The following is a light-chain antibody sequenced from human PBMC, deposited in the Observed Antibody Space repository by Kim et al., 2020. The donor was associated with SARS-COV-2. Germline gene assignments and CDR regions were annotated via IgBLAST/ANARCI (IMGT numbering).Light chain of an antibody. CDR2: KDN. V-gene: IGLV3-25*03. Sequence: VSPGQTPMITCSGDTLPEKQTYWYQQKSGQAPLLVIYKDNERPSGIPGRFSGSSSGTTVTLTISGVQAEDDADYYCQSADGSGTYVFGTGTKVTVL. J-gene: IGLJ1*01. CDR3: QSADGSGTYV. CDR1: TLPEKQ.